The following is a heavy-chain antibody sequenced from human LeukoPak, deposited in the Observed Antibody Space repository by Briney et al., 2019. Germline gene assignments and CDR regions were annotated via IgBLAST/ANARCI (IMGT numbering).Heavy chain of an antibody. CDR3: ARVRRSAAGTRGSFDY. D-gene: IGHD6-13*01. Sequence: ASVKVSCKASGYTFTSYYMHWVRQAPGQGLEWMGIINPSDGSTSYAQKFQGRVTMTRDTSTSTVYMELSSLRSEDTAVYYCARVRRSAAGTRGSFDYWGQGTLVTVSS. CDR2: INPSDGST. CDR1: GYTFTSYY. J-gene: IGHJ4*02. V-gene: IGHV1-46*01.